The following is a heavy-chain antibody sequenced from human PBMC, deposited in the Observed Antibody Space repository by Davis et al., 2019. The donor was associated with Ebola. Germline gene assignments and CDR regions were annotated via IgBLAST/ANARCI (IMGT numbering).Heavy chain of an antibody. J-gene: IGHJ4*02. Sequence: ASVKVSCKASGGSFSTYAITWVRQAPGQGLEWMGWINPNSGGTNYAQKFQGRVTMPRDTSISTAYMELSRLRSDDTAVYYCARGPIYGGYLDYWGQGTLVTVSS. V-gene: IGHV1-2*02. CDR2: INPNSGGT. D-gene: IGHD4-23*01. CDR1: GGSFSTYA. CDR3: ARGPIYGGYLDY.